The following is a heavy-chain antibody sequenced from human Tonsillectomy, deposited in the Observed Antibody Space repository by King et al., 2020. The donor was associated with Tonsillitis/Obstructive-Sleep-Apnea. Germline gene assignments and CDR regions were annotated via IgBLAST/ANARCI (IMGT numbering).Heavy chain of an antibody. Sequence: VQLVGSGGGLVQPGGSLRLSCAASGFTFSSYAMSWVRQAPGKGLEWVSTISGSDDSAYYADSVKGRFTISRDNSKNTLFLLLNSLRADDTAVYYCAKAIGGSCYSPTEYWGQGTLVTVSS. D-gene: IGHD2-15*01. J-gene: IGHJ4*02. CDR1: GFTFSSYA. V-gene: IGHV3-23*04. CDR3: AKAIGGSCYSPTEY. CDR2: ISGSDDSA.